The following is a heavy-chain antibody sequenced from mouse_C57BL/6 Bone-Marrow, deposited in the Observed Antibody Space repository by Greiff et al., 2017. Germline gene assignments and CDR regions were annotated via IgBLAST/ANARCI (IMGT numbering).Heavy chain of an antibody. V-gene: IGHV1-69*01. Sequence: QVQLQQPGAELVMPGASVKLSCKASGYTFTSYWMHWVKQRPGQGLEWIGEIDPSDSYTNYNQKFKGKSTLTVDKSSSTAYMQLSSLTSEDSAVYYCARWLLRGYYAMDYWGQGTSVTVSS. CDR2: IDPSDSYT. J-gene: IGHJ4*01. CDR3: ARWLLRGYYAMDY. CDR1: GYTFTSYW. D-gene: IGHD2-3*01.